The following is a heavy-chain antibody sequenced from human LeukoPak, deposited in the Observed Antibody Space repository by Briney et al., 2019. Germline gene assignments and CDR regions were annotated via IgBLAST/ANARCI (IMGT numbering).Heavy chain of an antibody. D-gene: IGHD3-10*01. V-gene: IGHV1-24*01. CDR3: ATDYYHGEVVVDY. J-gene: IGHJ4*02. Sequence: ASVKVSCKASGYTFTSYYMHWVRQAPGKGLEWMGGFDPEDGETIYAQKFQGRVTMTEDTSTDTAYMELSSLRSEDTAVYYCATDYYHGEVVVDYWGQGTLVTVSS. CDR2: FDPEDGET. CDR1: GYTFTSYY.